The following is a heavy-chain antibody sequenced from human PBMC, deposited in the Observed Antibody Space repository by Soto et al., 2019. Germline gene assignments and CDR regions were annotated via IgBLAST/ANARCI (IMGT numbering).Heavy chain of an antibody. V-gene: IGHV3-21*01. CDR2: ISSSSSYI. D-gene: IGHD2-21*02. Sequence: GGSLRLSCAASGFTFSSYSMNWVRQAPGKGLEWVSSISSSSSYIYYADSVKGRFTISRDNAKNSLYLQMNSLRAEDTAVYYCATNYCGGDCYPPSDAFDIWGQGTMVT. CDR1: GFTFSSYS. J-gene: IGHJ3*02. CDR3: ATNYCGGDCYPPSDAFDI.